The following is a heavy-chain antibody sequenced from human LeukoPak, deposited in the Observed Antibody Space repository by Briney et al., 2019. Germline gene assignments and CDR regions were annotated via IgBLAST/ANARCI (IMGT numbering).Heavy chain of an antibody. D-gene: IGHD6-13*01. CDR3: ARRSHSSIYWFEP. CDR1: RYSFTSYW. Sequence: GESLKISCKGSRYSFTSYWIGWVRQMPGKGLEWMGIIYPGDSDTRYSPSFQGQVTISADKSIITAYLQWGSLKASVTAMYYCARRSHSSIYWFEPWGQGTLVTVSS. J-gene: IGHJ5*02. CDR2: IYPGDSDT. V-gene: IGHV5-51*01.